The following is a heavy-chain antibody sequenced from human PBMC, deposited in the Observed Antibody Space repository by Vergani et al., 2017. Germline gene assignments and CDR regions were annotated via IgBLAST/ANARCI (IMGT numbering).Heavy chain of an antibody. CDR2: ISAYNGNT. CDR1: GYTFTSYG. D-gene: IGHD4-11*01. V-gene: IGHV1-18*01. J-gene: IGHJ3*02. Sequence: QVQLVQSGAEVKKPGASVKVSCKASGYTFTSYGISWVRQAPGQGLEWMGWISAYNGNTNYAQKLQGRVTMTTDTSTSTAYMELRSLRSDETAVYYCARDMTTVLQASETFDIWGQGTMVTVSS. CDR3: ARDMTTVLQASETFDI.